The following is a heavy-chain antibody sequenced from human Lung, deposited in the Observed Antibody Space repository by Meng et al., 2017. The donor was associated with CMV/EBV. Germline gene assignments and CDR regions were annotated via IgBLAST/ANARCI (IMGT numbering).Heavy chain of an antibody. CDR1: GFSLSDYS. V-gene: IGHV3-21*04. D-gene: IGHD3-3*01. CDR2: SSKSEGYI. Sequence: SCAASGFSLSDYSMNWVRQAPGKGLEWVSISSKSEGYIRYADSVKGRFTISRDNAKNSLSLQMNNLRAEDTAVYYCARCYDFWSGYYSDYWGQGMXVNGAS. J-gene: IGHJ4*02. CDR3: ARCYDFWSGYYSDY.